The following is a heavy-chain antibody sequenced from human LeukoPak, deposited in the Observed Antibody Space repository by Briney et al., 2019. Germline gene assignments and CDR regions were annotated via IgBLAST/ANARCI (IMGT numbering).Heavy chain of an antibody. V-gene: IGHV4-59*01. CDR1: GGSISSYY. CDR2: IYYSGST. J-gene: IGHJ5*02. Sequence: SETLSLTCTVSGGSISSYYWSWIRQPPGKGLEWIGYIYYSGSTNYNPSLNSRVTISRDTSTNHFSLKLSSVTAADTAVYYCARVRCYDSSGYYYCLTDGWFDPWGQGTLVTVSS. CDR3: ARVRCYDSSGYYYCLTDGWFDP. D-gene: IGHD3-22*01.